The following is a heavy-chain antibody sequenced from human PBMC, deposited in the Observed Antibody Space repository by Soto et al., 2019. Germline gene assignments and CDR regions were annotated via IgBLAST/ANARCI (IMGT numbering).Heavy chain of an antibody. CDR1: GGSISDGAYY. Sequence: QVQLQESGPGLVKPSQTLSLTCTVSGGSISDGAYYWSWIRKHPGKGLEWIEHIYDRGNTYNNPSLKSRLTISVDTSKNHVSLHLNSGTAADTAVYYCASGLSGEKVDKWGQGTLVTVSS. J-gene: IGHJ4*02. D-gene: IGHD2-21*01. CDR3: ASGLSGEKVDK. CDR2: IYDRGNT. V-gene: IGHV4-30-4*01.